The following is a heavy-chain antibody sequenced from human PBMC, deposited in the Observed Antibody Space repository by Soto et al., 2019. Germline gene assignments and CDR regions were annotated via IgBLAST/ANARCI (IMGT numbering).Heavy chain of an antibody. CDR1: GFCFSASG. V-gene: IGHV3-30*18. J-gene: IGHJ4*02. CDR2: ISYDGSIE. D-gene: IGHD6-19*01. CDR3: AKDYGSGWYDY. Sequence: QVQLVESGGGVVQPGRSLGLSCAASGFCFSASGMHWLRQAPGEGLEWVAFISYDGSIEYYADSVKGRFTISRDNSKNTLYQQMNSLRVEDTALCYCAKDYGSGWYDYWGQGTLVSVSS.